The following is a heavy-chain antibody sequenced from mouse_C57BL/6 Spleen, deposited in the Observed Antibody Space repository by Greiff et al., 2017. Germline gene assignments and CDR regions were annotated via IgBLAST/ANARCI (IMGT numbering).Heavy chain of an antibody. J-gene: IGHJ4*01. Sequence: EVQRVESGEGLVKPGGSLKLSCAASGFTFSSYAMSWVRQTPEKRLEWVAYISSGGDYIYYADTVKGRFTISRDNARNTLYLQMSSLKSEDTAMYYCTRENYGSSPHAMDYWGQGTSVTVSS. D-gene: IGHD1-1*01. CDR1: GFTFSSYA. CDR3: TRENYGSSPHAMDY. CDR2: ISSGGDYI. V-gene: IGHV5-9-1*02.